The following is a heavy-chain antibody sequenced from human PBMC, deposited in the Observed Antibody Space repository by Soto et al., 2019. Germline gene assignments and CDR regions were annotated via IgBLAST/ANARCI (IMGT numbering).Heavy chain of an antibody. Sequence: QSGGSLRLSCAASGFTLSNYAMTWVRQGPGKGLEWVSAISGSGGSAYYADSVKGRFTISRDNSKNTLYLQMNSLRADDSGVYYLAKDPYSGVLVPVAIGFGPWGPETLVSASS. V-gene: IGHV3-23*01. D-gene: IGHD2-2*01. CDR2: ISGSGGSA. CDR3: AKDPYSGVLVPVAIGFGP. J-gene: IGHJ5*02. CDR1: GFTLSNYA.